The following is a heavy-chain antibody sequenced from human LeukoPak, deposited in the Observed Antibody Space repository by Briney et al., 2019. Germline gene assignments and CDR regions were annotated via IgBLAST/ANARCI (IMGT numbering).Heavy chain of an antibody. CDR3: VKGIVGATRNAFDI. J-gene: IGHJ3*02. V-gene: IGHV3-23*01. CDR2: ISGSGAFT. Sequence: QPGGSLRLSCAASGFTFSSCAMSWVRQAPGKGLEWVSIISGSGAFTNYADSVKGRFTISRDNSKNTLYLQMSSLRAEDTAVYYCVKGIVGATRNAFDIWGQGTMVTVSS. CDR1: GFTFSSCA. D-gene: IGHD1-26*01.